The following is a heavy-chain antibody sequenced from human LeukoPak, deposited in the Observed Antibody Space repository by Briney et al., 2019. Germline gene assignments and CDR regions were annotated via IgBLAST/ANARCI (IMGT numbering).Heavy chain of an antibody. J-gene: IGHJ4*02. CDR1: GGSISSYY. D-gene: IGHD3-22*01. Sequence: SETLSLTCTVSGGSISSYYWSWIRQPPGKGLEWIGYVYYSGSTNYNPSLKSRVTISVDTSKNQFSLKLSTVTAADTAVYYCARAAGHYYDSSGYYPIWGQGTLVTVSS. V-gene: IGHV4-59*01. CDR2: VYYSGST. CDR3: ARAAGHYYDSSGYYPI.